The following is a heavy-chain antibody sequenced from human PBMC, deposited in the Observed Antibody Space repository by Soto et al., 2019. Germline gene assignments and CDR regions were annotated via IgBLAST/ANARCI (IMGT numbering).Heavy chain of an antibody. D-gene: IGHD3-10*01. J-gene: IGHJ6*02. CDR3: AREDDVDRRVIVPLQGNHFYGVDI. V-gene: IGHV3-48*02. Sequence: EVQLVASGGGLVQPGGSLRLSCAASGFTFNSYSMNWVRQAPGKGLEWISYISSSSTTIYYADAVRGRFTVSRDNAKKSLYLQMNNLRDEDTADYYCAREDDVDRRVIVPLQGNHFYGVDIWGQGTTGTVSS. CDR1: GFTFNSYS. CDR2: ISSSSTTI.